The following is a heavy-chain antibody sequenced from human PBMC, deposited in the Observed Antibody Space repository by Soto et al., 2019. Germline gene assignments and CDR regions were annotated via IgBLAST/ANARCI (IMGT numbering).Heavy chain of an antibody. CDR1: GGTFSSYA. Sequence: QVQLVQSGAEVKKPGSSVKVSCKASGGTFSSYAISWVRQAPGQGLEWMGGIIPIFGTANYAQKFQGRVTITADKSTSTAYLELSSLRSEDTAVYYCARELFRGRARVGYNYYFDYWCQGTLFTVSS. CDR3: ARELFRGRARVGYNYYFDY. J-gene: IGHJ4*02. D-gene: IGHD5-12*01. V-gene: IGHV1-69*06. CDR2: IIPIFGTA.